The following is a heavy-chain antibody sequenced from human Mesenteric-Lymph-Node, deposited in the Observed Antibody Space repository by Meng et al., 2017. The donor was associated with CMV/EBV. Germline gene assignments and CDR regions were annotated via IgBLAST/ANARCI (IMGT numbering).Heavy chain of an antibody. CDR1: GFTFNSYG. J-gene: IGHJ6*02. V-gene: IGHV3-30*02. CDR3: AGAYYFFGTDV. Sequence: GGSLRLSCAASGFTFNSYGMHWVRQTPGKGLEWVAFIRYDGGNKYYADSVKGRFTISRDNSKNTLFLQMNSLRDGDTAVYYCAGAYYFFGTDVWGQGTTVTVSS. CDR2: IRYDGGNK.